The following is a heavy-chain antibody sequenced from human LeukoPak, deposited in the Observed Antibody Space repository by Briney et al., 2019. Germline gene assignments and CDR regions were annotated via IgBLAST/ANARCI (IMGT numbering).Heavy chain of an antibody. CDR1: GGSISPYY. J-gene: IGHJ4*02. D-gene: IGHD2-15*01. CDR3: ARDVNCSGNSCYDS. Sequence: PSETLSLTCTVSGGSISPYYWNWIRQPPGKGLEWIGYIYYSGSTHYNPSLKSRVTISLDMSKNQFSLKLSSVTAADTAIYYCARDVNCSGNSCYDSWGQGTLVAVSS. CDR2: IYYSGST. V-gene: IGHV4-59*01.